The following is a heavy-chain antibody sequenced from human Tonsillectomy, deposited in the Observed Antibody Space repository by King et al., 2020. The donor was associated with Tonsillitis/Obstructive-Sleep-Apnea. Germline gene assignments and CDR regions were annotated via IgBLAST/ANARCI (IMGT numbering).Heavy chain of an antibody. Sequence: VQLPQSGPGLVKPSQTLSLTCAISGDSVSSNSVAWSWIRQSPSGGLEWLGRTYYKSKYYYDYALSVKGRITINPDTSKNQFSLHLSSVTPEDTAVYYCAREDRDKTGTTGTFDYWGQGTLVTVSS. J-gene: IGHJ4*02. CDR2: TYYKSKYYY. CDR3: AREDRDKTGTTGTFDY. V-gene: IGHV6-1*01. CDR1: GDSVSSNSVA. D-gene: IGHD1-7*01.